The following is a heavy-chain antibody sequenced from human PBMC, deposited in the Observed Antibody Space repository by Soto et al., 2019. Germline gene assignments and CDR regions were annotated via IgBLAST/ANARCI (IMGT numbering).Heavy chain of an antibody. CDR1: GFTFSSNA. V-gene: IGHV3-30*18. CDR2: VSYDGSNK. CDR3: AKIRGPYYYDRSGYYGSVADY. D-gene: IGHD3-22*01. J-gene: IGHJ4*02. Sequence: GGSLRLSCAASGFTFSSNAMHWVRQAPGKGLEWVAVVSYDGSNKNYADSVKGRFTISRDNSEKTLFLHMNSLRAEDTAVYYCAKIRGPYYYDRSGYYGSVADYWGQGTLVTVSS.